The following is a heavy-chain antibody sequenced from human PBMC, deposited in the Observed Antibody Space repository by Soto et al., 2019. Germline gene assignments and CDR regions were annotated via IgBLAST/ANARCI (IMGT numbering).Heavy chain of an antibody. CDR3: TPALILGYCSGTSCYNMDV. J-gene: IGHJ6*03. D-gene: IGHD2-2*02. CDR1: GFTFSNAW. CDR2: VKSNTDGGTT. V-gene: IGHV3-15*01. Sequence: EVQLVESGGDLVKPGGSLRLSCAASGFTFSNAWMSWVRQAPGTGLEWVGRVKSNTDGGTTHYTAPVKGRFTISRDDSKNTLYLQMNGLKTDNTAVYYCTPALILGYCSGTSCYNMDVWGKGTTVTVS.